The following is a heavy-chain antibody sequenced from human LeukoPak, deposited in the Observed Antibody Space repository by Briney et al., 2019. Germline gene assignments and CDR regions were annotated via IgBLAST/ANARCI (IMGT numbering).Heavy chain of an antibody. CDR2: ISSSSSTI. J-gene: IGHJ4*02. V-gene: IGHV3-48*01. CDR3: ARAAHFDY. Sequence: SGGSLRLSCAASGFSFSSYSMNWVRQAPGKGLEWVSYISSSSSTIYCADSVKGRFTISRDNAKNSLYLQMNSLRAEDTAVYYCARAAHFDYWGQGTLVTVSS. CDR1: GFSFSSYS.